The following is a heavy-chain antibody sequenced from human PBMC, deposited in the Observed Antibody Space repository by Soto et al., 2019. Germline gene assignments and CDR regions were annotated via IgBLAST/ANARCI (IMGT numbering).Heavy chain of an antibody. Sequence: SVKVSCKASGYTFSHYGIGWVRQAPGQGLEWMGWISAYNGNRHYAEKVQGRLTMTTDTSTSTADMELRSLRSDDTAVYFCARGGQECSSTRCAYIYDGMDVWGQGTTVTVSS. J-gene: IGHJ6*02. CDR1: GYTFSHYG. V-gene: IGHV1-18*01. D-gene: IGHD2-2*01. CDR3: ARGGQECSSTRCAYIYDGMDV. CDR2: ISAYNGNR.